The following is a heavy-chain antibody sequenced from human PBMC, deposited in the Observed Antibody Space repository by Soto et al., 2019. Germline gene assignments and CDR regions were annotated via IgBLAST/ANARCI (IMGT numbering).Heavy chain of an antibody. J-gene: IGHJ3*02. CDR2: MYPGDSDT. D-gene: IGHD6-19*01. CDR1: GYSFTNYW. V-gene: IGHV5-51*01. Sequence: PGESLKISCKASGYSFTNYWIGWVRQMPGKGLEWMGIMYPGDSDTRYSPSFRGQVTISADKSISTAYLQWSSLKASDTAMYYCARRFTPGIAVAGDAFDIWGQGTMVTVSS. CDR3: ARRFTPGIAVAGDAFDI.